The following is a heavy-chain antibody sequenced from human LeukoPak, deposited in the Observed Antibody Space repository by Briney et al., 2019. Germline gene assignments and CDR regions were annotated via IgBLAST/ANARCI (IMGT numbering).Heavy chain of an antibody. CDR2: IYHSGST. D-gene: IGHD3-10*01. V-gene: IGHV4-30-2*01. Sequence: SETLSLTCAVSGGSISSGGYSWSWIRQPPGKGLEWIGYIYHSGSTYYNPSLKSRVTISVDTSKNQFSLKLSSVTAADTAVYYCARDSSFGAFDIWGQGTLVTVSS. J-gene: IGHJ4*02. CDR1: GGSISSGGYS. CDR3: ARDSSFGAFDI.